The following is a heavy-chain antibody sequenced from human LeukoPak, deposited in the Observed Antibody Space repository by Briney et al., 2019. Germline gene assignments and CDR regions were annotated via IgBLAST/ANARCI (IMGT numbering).Heavy chain of an antibody. V-gene: IGHV3-66*04. D-gene: IGHD6-13*01. Sequence: GGSLRLSCAASGFTVSSNYVSWVRQAPGKGLEWVSVIYSGGYTYYADSVEGRFIISRDNSKNTVNLQMNSLRAEDTAVYYCARHVGYCYYYGMDVWGQGATVTVSS. J-gene: IGHJ6*02. CDR3: ARHVGYCYYYGMDV. CDR2: IYSGGYT. CDR1: GFTVSSNY.